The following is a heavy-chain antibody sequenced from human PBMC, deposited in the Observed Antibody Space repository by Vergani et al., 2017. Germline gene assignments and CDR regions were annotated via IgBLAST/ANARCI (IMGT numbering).Heavy chain of an antibody. CDR2: IRNKADNYTT. CDR1: GFTFSDRY. Sequence: VQLVESGGGLVQPGGSLRLSCAASGFTFSDRYMDWVRQAPGKGREWVGRIRNKADNYTTEYAASVKGRFTIAIDDSKNSVYLQMNSLKSEDTAVYYCTRGPPDYWGQGTLVTVSS. CDR3: TRGPPDY. J-gene: IGHJ4*02. V-gene: IGHV3-72*01.